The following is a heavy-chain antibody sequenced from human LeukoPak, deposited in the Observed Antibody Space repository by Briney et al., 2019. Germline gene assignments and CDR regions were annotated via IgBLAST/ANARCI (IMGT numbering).Heavy chain of an antibody. CDR3: ARGPVLRYFDRIWFDP. V-gene: IGHV3-21*01. Sequence: GGSLRLSCAASGFTFSSYSMNWVRQAPGKGLEWVSSISSSSSYIYYADSVKGRFTISRDNAKNSLYLQMNSQRAEDTAVYYCARGPVLRYFDRIWFDPWGQGTLVTVSS. CDR2: ISSSSSYI. D-gene: IGHD3-9*01. J-gene: IGHJ5*02. CDR1: GFTFSSYS.